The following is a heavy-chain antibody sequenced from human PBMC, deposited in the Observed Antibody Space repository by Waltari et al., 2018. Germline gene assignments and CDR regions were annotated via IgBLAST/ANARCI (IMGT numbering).Heavy chain of an antibody. CDR2: ISGSGGST. CDR1: GFTFSSYA. J-gene: IGHJ2*01. CDR3: AKDPLTMVRGAQGYFDL. Sequence: EVQLLESGGGLVQPGGSLRLSCAASGFTFSSYAMSWVRQAPGKGLEWVSAISGSGGSTYYADSVKGRFTISRDNSKNTLYLQMNSLRAEDTAVYYCAKDPLTMVRGAQGYFDLWGRGTLVTVSS. V-gene: IGHV3-23*01. D-gene: IGHD3-10*01.